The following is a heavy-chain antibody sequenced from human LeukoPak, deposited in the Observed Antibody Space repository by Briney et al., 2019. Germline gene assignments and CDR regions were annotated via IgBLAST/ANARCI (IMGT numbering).Heavy chain of an antibody. D-gene: IGHD1-26*01. CDR2: IYYSGST. J-gene: IGHJ4*02. CDR3: ARVRRYSGSYSYLDY. V-gene: IGHV4-59*01. CDR1: GGSISSYY. Sequence: SETLSLTCTVSGGSISSYYWSWIRQPPGKGLEWIGYIYYSGSTNYNPSLKSRVTISVDTSKNQFSLKLSSVTAADTAVYYCARVRRYSGSYSYLDYWGQGTLVTVSS.